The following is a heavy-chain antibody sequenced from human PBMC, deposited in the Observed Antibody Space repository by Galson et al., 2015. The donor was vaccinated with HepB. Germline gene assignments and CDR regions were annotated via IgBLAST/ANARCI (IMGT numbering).Heavy chain of an antibody. D-gene: IGHD3-10*01. J-gene: IGHJ4*02. CDR3: ARHSGGRTTPFES. CDR2: IYYSGGS. Sequence: SETLSLTCTVSGVSIRSNTYSWGWIRQPPGKGLEWIGSIYYSGGSYYNPSLKSRVTISLETSKNQFSLQQSSVTAADTAMYYCARHSGGRTTPFESWGQGTLVTVSS. CDR1: GVSIRSNTYS. V-gene: IGHV4-39*01.